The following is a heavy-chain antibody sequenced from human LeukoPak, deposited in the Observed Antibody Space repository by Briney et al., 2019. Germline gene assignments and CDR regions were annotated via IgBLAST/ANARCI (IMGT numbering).Heavy chain of an antibody. J-gene: IGHJ4*02. D-gene: IGHD3-22*01. Sequence: GESLKISCKGSGYSFTSYWIGWVRQMPGKGLEWMGIIYPGDSGTRYSPSFQGQVTISADKSISTAYLQWSSLKASDTAMYYCARLLGTYYYDSSGYFADYWGQGTLVTVSS. CDR3: ARLLGTYYYDSSGYFADY. CDR1: GYSFTSYW. CDR2: IYPGDSGT. V-gene: IGHV5-51*01.